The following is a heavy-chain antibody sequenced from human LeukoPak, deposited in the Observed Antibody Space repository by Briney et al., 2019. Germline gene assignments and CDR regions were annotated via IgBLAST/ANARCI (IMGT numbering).Heavy chain of an antibody. CDR2: IYYSGST. D-gene: IGHD2-2*01. CDR1: GGSISSSSYY. J-gene: IGHJ4*02. V-gene: IGHV4-39*01. CDR3: ARHRGVVVVPAAPYYFDY. Sequence: SETLSLTCTVSGGSISSSSYYWGWIRQPPGKGLEWIGSIYYSGSTYYNPSLKSRVTISVDTSKNQFSLKLSSVTAADTAVYYCARHRGVVVVPAAPYYFDYWGQGTLVTVSS.